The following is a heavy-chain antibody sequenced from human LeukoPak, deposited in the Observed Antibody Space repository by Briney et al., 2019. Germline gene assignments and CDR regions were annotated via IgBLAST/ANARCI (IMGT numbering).Heavy chain of an antibody. V-gene: IGHV3-23*01. CDR1: GFTFSSYA. J-gene: IGHJ3*02. Sequence: GVSLRLSCAASGFTFSSYAMSWVRQAPGKGLEWVSAISGSGGSTYYADSVKGRFTISRDNSKNTLYLQMNSLRAEDTAVYYCAKDEFGELSSDAFDIWGQGTMVTVSS. CDR3: AKDEFGELSSDAFDI. D-gene: IGHD3-10*01. CDR2: ISGSGGST.